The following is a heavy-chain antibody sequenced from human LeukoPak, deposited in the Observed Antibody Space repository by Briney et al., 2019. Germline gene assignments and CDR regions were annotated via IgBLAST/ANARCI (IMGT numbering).Heavy chain of an antibody. Sequence: GGSLRLSCAASGFTFSSYWMSWVRQAPGKGLEWVANIKQDGSEKYYVDSVKGRFTISRDNAKNSLYLQMNSLRAEDTAVYYCARDEYSPPWAFDIWGQGTMVTVSS. CDR1: GFTFSSYW. CDR2: IKQDGSEK. V-gene: IGHV3-7*01. D-gene: IGHD5-18*01. CDR3: ARDEYSPPWAFDI. J-gene: IGHJ3*02.